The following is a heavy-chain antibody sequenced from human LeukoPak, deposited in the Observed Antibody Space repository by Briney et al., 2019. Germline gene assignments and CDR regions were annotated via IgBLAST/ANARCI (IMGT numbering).Heavy chain of an antibody. J-gene: IGHJ4*02. CDR2: ISAYNGNT. CDR1: GYTFTSYG. V-gene: IGHV1-18*01. CDR3: ASFGLAAAGTAFDY. D-gene: IGHD6-13*01. Sequence: ASVKVSFTASGYTFTSYGISWVRQAPGQGLERMGWISAYNGNTNYAQKLQGRVTMTTDTSTSTAYMELRSLRSDDTAVYYCASFGLAAAGTAFDYWGQGTLVTVSS.